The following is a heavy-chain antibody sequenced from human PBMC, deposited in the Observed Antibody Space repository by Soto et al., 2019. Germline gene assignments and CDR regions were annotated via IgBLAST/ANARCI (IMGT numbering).Heavy chain of an antibody. V-gene: IGHV4-31*03. CDR1: GGSISSGGYY. CDR3: ARWRSGAYHNWFDP. Sequence: QVQLQESGPGLVKPSQTLSLTCTVSGGSISSGGYYWSWIRQHPGKGLEWIGYIYYSGSTYYNPSLKSRVTISVDTSKNQFSLKLSSVTAADTAVYYCARWRSGAYHNWFDPWGQGTLVTVSS. CDR2: IYYSGST. D-gene: IGHD3-10*01. J-gene: IGHJ5*02.